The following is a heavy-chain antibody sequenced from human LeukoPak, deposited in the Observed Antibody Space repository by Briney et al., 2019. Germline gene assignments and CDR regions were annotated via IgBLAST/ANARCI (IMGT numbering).Heavy chain of an antibody. CDR3: ARSRPSYYYDSGGYDSGFDY. J-gene: IGHJ4*02. CDR1: GFALSSYG. V-gene: IGHV3-30*03. CDR2: ISYDGSNK. D-gene: IGHD3-22*01. Sequence: PGGSLRLSCAASGFALSSYGMHWVRQAPGKGLEWVTFISYDGSNKYYADSVRGRFTISRDTSKNTLYLQMNSLRAEDTAVYYCARSRPSYYYDSGGYDSGFDYWGQGTLVTVSS.